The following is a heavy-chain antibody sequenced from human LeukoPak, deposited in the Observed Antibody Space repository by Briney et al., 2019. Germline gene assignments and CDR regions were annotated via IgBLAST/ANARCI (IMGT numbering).Heavy chain of an antibody. D-gene: IGHD3/OR15-3a*01. J-gene: IGHJ6*02. CDR2: ISPDGNSA. CDR1: GFTFNRYW. Sequence: GGSLRLSCAASGFTFNRYWMHWVRQAPGKGPVWVSRISPDGNSATYADSVKGRFTISRDNAKNTLYLQMNSLRAEDSAVYYCVSLDGVYYYHMDVWGQGTTVIVSS. V-gene: IGHV3-74*03. CDR3: VSLDGVYYYHMDV.